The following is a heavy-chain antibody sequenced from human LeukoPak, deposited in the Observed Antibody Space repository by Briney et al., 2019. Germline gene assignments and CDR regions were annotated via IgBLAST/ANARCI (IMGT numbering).Heavy chain of an antibody. D-gene: IGHD3-10*01. Sequence: PGRSLRLSYAASGFTFSSYAMHWVRQAPGKGLEWVAVISYDGSNKYYADSVKGRFTISRDNSKNTLYLQMNSLRAEDTAVYYCARPSLWFNYYYYGMDVWGPGTTVTVSS. CDR2: ISYDGSNK. CDR1: GFTFSSYA. V-gene: IGHV3-30*04. CDR3: ARPSLWFNYYYYGMDV. J-gene: IGHJ6*02.